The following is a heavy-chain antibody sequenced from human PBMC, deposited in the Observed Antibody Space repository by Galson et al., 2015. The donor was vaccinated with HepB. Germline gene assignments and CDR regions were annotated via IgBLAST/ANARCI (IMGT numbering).Heavy chain of an antibody. J-gene: IGHJ6*02. CDR2: IYYSGST. Sequence: LSLTCTVSGGSISSSSYYWGWIRQPPGKGLEWIGSIYYSGSTYYNPSLKSRVTISVDTSKNQFSLKLSSVTAADTAVYYCARVVEDYGEPPDYYYYGMDVWGQGTTVTVSS. V-gene: IGHV4-39*01. CDR1: GGSISSSSYY. D-gene: IGHD4-17*01. CDR3: ARVVEDYGEPPDYYYYGMDV.